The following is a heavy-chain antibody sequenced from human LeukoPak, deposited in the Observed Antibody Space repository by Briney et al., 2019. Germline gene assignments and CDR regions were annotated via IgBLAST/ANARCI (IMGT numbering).Heavy chain of an antibody. CDR1: GFTFSRHD. CDR3: VEGHFSN. D-gene: IGHD2-2*01. Sequence: HPGGSLRLSCAASGFTFSRHDMSWVRQAPGKGLEWVSYIRSSGDATYYADSVKGRSAISRDNSKSTVNLQMNSLRVEDTAVYYCVEGHFSNWGQGTLVTVST. CDR2: IRSSGDAT. V-gene: IGHV3-23*01. J-gene: IGHJ4*02.